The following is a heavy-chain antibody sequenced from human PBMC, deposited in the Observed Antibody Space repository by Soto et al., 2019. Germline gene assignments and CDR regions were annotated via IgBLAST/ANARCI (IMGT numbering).Heavy chain of an antibody. V-gene: IGHV1-18*01. D-gene: IGHD5-12*01. CDR1: GYNFRNYG. Sequence: QVQLVQSGAEVKKSGASVKVSCKASGYNFRNYGITWLRQAPGQGLEWMGWIGAYNGNRKYLQKLQGRVTMTTDTSTNTAYMELTSLKSADPAVYYCARVIGVASMDHWGQGTQVTVSS. J-gene: IGHJ4*02. CDR2: IGAYNGNR. CDR3: ARVIGVASMDH.